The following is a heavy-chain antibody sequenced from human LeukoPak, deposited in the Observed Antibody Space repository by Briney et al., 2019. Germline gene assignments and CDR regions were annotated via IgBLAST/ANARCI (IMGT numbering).Heavy chain of an antibody. D-gene: IGHD3-10*01. CDR2: ISTYNGNI. CDR1: GYTFTTYG. J-gene: IGHJ1*01. V-gene: IGHV1-18*01. CDR3: TRDQSITMLRGVITYFHY. Sequence: ASVKVSCKTSGYTFTTYGITWVRQAPGQGLEWMGWISTYNGNINYAQKFQGRVTMTTDTSTSTVYMELRRLRSDDTAVYYCTRDQSITMLRGVITYFHYWGQGTLVTVSS.